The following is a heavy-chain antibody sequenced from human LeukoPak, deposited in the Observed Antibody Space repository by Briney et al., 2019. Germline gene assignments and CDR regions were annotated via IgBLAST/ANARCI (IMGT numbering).Heavy chain of an antibody. CDR1: GFTFSSYA. Sequence: GGSLRLSCAASGFTFSSYAMHWVRQAPGKGLEWVAVISYDGSNKYYADSVKGRFTISRDNSKNTLYLQMNSLRAEDTAVYYCAREVVEMATIGYFDYWGQGTLVTVSS. J-gene: IGHJ4*02. CDR2: ISYDGSNK. D-gene: IGHD5-24*01. V-gene: IGHV3-30-3*01. CDR3: AREVVEMATIGYFDY.